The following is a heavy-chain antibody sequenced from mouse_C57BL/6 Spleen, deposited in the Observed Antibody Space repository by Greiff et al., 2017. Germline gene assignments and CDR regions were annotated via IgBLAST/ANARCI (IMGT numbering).Heavy chain of an antibody. J-gene: IGHJ3*01. CDR1: GYAFSSSW. Sequence: QVQLQQSGPELVKPGASVKISCKASGYAFSSSWMNWVKQRPGKGLEWIGRIYPGDGDTNYNGKFKGKATLTADKSSSTAYMQLSSLTSEDSAVYFCARGRSDGSPWFAYWGQGTLVTVSA. V-gene: IGHV1-82*01. D-gene: IGHD2-3*01. CDR3: ARGRSDGSPWFAY. CDR2: IYPGDGDT.